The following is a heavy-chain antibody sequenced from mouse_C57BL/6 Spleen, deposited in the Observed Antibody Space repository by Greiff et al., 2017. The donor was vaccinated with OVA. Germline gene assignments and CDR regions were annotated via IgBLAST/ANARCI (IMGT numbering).Heavy chain of an antibody. CDR1: GYAFSSSW. Sequence: QVQLQQSGPELVKPGASVKISCKASGYAFSSSWMNWVKQRPGKGLEWIGRLYPGDGDTNYNGKFKGKATLTADKSSSTAYMQLSSLTSEDSAVYFCARSYYYGSSYSDYWGQGTTLTVSS. J-gene: IGHJ2*01. CDR2: LYPGDGDT. D-gene: IGHD1-1*01. CDR3: ARSYYYGSSYSDY. V-gene: IGHV1-82*01.